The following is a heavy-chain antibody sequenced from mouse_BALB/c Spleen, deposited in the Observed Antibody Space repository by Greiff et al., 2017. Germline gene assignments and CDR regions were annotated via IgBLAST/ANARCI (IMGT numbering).Heavy chain of an antibody. V-gene: IGHV3-2*02. CDR3: ARGYYRSSDY. D-gene: IGHD2-14*01. J-gene: IGHJ2*01. CDR1: GYSITSDYA. CDR2: ISYSGST. Sequence: DVKLQESGPGLVKPSQSLSLTCTVTGYSITSDYAWNWIRQFPGNKLEWMGYISYSGSTSYNPSLKSRISITRDTSKNQFFLQLNSVTTEDTATYYCARGYYRSSDYWGQGTTLTVSS.